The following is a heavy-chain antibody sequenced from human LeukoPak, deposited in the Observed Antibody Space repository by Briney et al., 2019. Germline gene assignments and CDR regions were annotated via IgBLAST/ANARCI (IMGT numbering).Heavy chain of an antibody. D-gene: IGHD2-8*01. V-gene: IGHV4-59*01. CDR1: GGSISPYY. CDR2: ISHKGST. Sequence: SETLSLTCTVSGGSISPYYWSWIRQPPGKGLEWIGCISHKGSTNYNPSFRSRVTIFMDTSKSQVSLKLSSVAAADTAVYYCARPRNGGLDDSNFDLWGRGTLVTVSS. CDR3: ARPRNGGLDDSNFDL. J-gene: IGHJ2*01.